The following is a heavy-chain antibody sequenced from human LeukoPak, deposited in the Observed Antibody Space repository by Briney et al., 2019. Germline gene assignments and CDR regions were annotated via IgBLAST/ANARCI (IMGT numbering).Heavy chain of an antibody. Sequence: ASVKVSCKASGYTFTSYDINWVRQATGQGLEWMGWINTNTGNPTYAQGFTGRFVFSLDTSVSTAYLQISSLKAEDTAVYYCARDTGFGELQIDYWGQGTLVTVSS. D-gene: IGHD3-10*01. J-gene: IGHJ4*02. V-gene: IGHV7-4-1*02. CDR1: GYTFTSYD. CDR3: ARDTGFGELQIDY. CDR2: INTNTGNP.